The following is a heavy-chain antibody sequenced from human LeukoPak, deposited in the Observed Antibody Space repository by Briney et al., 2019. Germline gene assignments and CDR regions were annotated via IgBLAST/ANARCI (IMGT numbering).Heavy chain of an antibody. CDR2: IAYDGSRA. J-gene: IGHJ4*02. Sequence: GGSLRLSCAGSGFTSGGYGMHWFRQTPGKGLEWVAVIAYDGSRAFYADSVKGRFTISRDNSKNTMSVQMGDLRAEDTAVYYCTRYNNDHFDYWGQGTLVTVSS. V-gene: IGHV3-33*01. CDR3: TRYNNDHFDY. CDR1: GFTSGGYG. D-gene: IGHD1-14*01.